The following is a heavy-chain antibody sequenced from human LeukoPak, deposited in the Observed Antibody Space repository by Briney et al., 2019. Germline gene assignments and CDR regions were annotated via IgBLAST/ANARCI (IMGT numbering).Heavy chain of an antibody. J-gene: IGHJ5*02. D-gene: IGHD2-15*01. V-gene: IGHV2-70*11. CDR3: ARIGVAENWFDP. Sequence: ASGPTLVNPTQTLTLTCTFSGFSLTTSGMCVSWIRQPPGKALEWLARIDCDDDKYYSTSLKTRLTNSKDTSKNQVVLTMTNMDPVDTATYYCARIGVAENWFDPWGQGTMVTVSS. CDR2: IDCDDDK. CDR1: GFSLTTSGMC.